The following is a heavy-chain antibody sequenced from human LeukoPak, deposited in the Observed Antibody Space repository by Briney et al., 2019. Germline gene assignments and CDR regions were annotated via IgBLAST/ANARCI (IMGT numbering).Heavy chain of an antibody. CDR3: APGPSAATSWDTHWFDP. Sequence: SETLPLTCTVSGGSISSSSYYWGWIRQPPGKGLEWIGSIYYSGSTYYNPSLKSRVTISVDTSKNQFSLKLSSVTAADTAVYYCAPGPSAATSWDTHWFDPWGQGTLVTVSS. CDR1: GGSISSSSYY. V-gene: IGHV4-39*01. D-gene: IGHD6-25*01. CDR2: IYYSGST. J-gene: IGHJ5*02.